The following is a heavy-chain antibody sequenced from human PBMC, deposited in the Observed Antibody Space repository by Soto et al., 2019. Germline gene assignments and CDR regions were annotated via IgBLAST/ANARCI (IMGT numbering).Heavy chain of an antibody. J-gene: IGHJ4*02. V-gene: IGHV4-34*01. CDR1: GGSFSGYY. Sequence: QVQLQQWGAGLLKPSETLSLTCAVYGGSFSGYYWSVIRQPPVKGLEWIGEINQSGSTNYNPSLKSRGTMSAAKFKNQFSLKLSSVTAADPSVYYCARAAPRYCSGGSCYSGQDYWGQGTLVTVSS. CDR2: INQSGST. D-gene: IGHD2-15*01. CDR3: ARAAPRYCSGGSCYSGQDY.